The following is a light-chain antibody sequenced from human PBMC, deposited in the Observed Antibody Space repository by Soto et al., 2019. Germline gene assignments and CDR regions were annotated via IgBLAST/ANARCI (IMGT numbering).Light chain of an antibody. V-gene: IGLV1-40*01. J-gene: IGLJ1*01. CDR2: GNS. Sequence: QSVLTQPPAVSGAPGQRVTISCTGSSSNIGAGYDVHWYQQLPGTAPKLLIYGNSNRPSGVPDRFSGSKSGTSASLASTGLQAEDEADYYCQSYDSSLSVVFGTGTKLTVL. CDR3: QSYDSSLSVV. CDR1: SSNIGAGYD.